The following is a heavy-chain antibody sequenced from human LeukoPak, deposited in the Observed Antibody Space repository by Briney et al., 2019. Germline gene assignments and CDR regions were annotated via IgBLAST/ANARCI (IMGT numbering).Heavy chain of an antibody. V-gene: IGHV1-69*04. D-gene: IGHD3-3*01. J-gene: IGHJ4*02. CDR3: ARDGPNTLEWFTNYFDY. CDR2: IIPILGIA. Sequence: ASVKVSCKASGGTFSSYAISWVRQAPGQGLEWMGRIIPILGIANYAQKFQGRVTITADESTSTAYMELSSLRSEDTAVYYCARDGPNTLEWFTNYFDYWGQGTLVTVSS. CDR1: GGTFSSYA.